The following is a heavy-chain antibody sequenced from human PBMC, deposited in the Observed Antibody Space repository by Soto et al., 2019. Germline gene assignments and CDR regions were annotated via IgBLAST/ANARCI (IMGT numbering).Heavy chain of an antibody. CDR3: AKEPDSPGGTTSFDY. CDR2: ISGSGGST. Sequence: GGFRRRSWAASGFTFSSYAMSGVREAPGKGLEWVSAISGSGGSTYYADSVNGRFTISRDNSKNTLYLQMNSLRAEDTAVYYCAKEPDSPGGTTSFDYWGQGTLVTVSS. J-gene: IGHJ4*02. D-gene: IGHD3-16*01. CDR1: GFTFSSYA. V-gene: IGHV3-23*01.